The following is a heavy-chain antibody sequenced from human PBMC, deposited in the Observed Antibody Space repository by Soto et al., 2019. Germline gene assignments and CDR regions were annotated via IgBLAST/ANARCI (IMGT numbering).Heavy chain of an antibody. V-gene: IGHV3-15*01. Sequence: GESLKISCKSPGLSFTSGCISWVREAQGKELEWVGRIKSKTDGGTTDSAAPVNGRFTISRDDSKNTLYLQMNTLETEDTAVYSCTTGRYSDNGNSYFSLLVWGHGTLVTVSS. CDR2: IKSKTDGGTT. CDR3: TTGRYSDNGNSYFSLLV. J-gene: IGHJ4*01. D-gene: IGHD3-22*01. CDR1: GLSFTSGC.